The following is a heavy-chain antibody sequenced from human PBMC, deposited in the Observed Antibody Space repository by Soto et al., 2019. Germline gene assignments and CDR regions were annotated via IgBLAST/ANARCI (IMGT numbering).Heavy chain of an antibody. D-gene: IGHD2-2*01. J-gene: IGHJ5*02. CDR1: GGTFSSYA. CDR3: ARTRDIVLVPAAKRPGWFDP. CDR2: IIPIFGTA. V-gene: IGHV1-69*12. Sequence: QVQLVQSGAEVKKPGSSVKVSCKASGGTFSSYAISWVRQAPGQGLEWMGGIIPIFGTANYAQKFQGRVTITADESTSTAYMELSSLRSEDKAVYYCARTRDIVLVPAAKRPGWFDPWGQGTLVTVSS.